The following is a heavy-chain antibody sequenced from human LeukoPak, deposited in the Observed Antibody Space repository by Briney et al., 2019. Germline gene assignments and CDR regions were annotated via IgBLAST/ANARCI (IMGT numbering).Heavy chain of an antibody. CDR2: IYTSGST. Sequence: PSQTLSLTCTASGGSISSGDYYWSWIRQPPGKGLEWIGRIYTSGSTNYNPSLKSRVTISVDTSKNQFSLKLSSVTAADTAVYYCASWSPPTAKTRYSGSYYYYYYMDVWGKGTTVTVSS. CDR1: GGSISSGDYY. V-gene: IGHV4-61*02. D-gene: IGHD1-26*01. CDR3: ASWSPPTAKTRYSGSYYYYYYMDV. J-gene: IGHJ6*03.